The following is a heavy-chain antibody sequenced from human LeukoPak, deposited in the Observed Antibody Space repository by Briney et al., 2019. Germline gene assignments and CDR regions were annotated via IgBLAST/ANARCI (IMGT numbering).Heavy chain of an antibody. V-gene: IGHV3-23*01. CDR3: AKPPRQPPNYYYYYYMDV. D-gene: IGHD5-18*01. J-gene: IGHJ6*03. CDR1: GFTFSSYA. Sequence: QPGGSLRLSCAASGFTFSSYAMSWVRQAPGKGLEWVSAISGSGGSTYYADSVKGRFTISRDNSKNTLYLQMNSLRAEDTAVYYCAKPPRQPPNYYYYYYMDVWGKGTTVTVSS. CDR2: ISGSGGST.